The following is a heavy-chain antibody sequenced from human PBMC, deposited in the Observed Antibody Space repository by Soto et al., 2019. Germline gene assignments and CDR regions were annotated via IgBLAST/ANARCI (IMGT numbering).Heavy chain of an antibody. CDR2: IKQDGSEK. CDR3: ARVVPAMPEVYYYYMDV. V-gene: IGHV3-7*04. D-gene: IGHD2-2*01. J-gene: IGHJ6*03. Sequence: PGGSLRLSCAASGFTFSSYWMSWVRQAPGKGLEWVANIKQDGSEKYYVDSVKGRFTISRDNAKNSLYLQMNSLRAEDTAVYYCARVVPAMPEVYYYYMDVWGKGTTVTVSS. CDR1: GFTFSSYW.